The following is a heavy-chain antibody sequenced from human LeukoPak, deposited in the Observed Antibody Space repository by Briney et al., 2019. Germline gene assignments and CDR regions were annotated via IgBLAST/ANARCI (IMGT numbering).Heavy chain of an antibody. D-gene: IGHD1-1*01. CDR2: IYYSGST. Sequence: PSETLSLTCTVSGGSISSYYWSWIRQPPGKGLEWIGYIYYSGSTNYNPSLKSRVTISVDTSKNQFSLKLSSVTAADTAVYYCSKKGQADDDGKPDWGQGTLVTVSP. V-gene: IGHV4-59*01. CDR1: GGSISSYY. CDR3: SKKGQADDDGKPD. J-gene: IGHJ4*02.